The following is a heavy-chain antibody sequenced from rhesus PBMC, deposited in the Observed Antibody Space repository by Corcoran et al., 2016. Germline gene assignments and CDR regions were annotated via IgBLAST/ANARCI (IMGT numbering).Heavy chain of an antibody. J-gene: IGHJ4*01. CDR2: ISNVGCTT. V-gene: IGHV3-59*01. CDR3: ARAVCTGSGCYGDH. Sequence: EVQLVESGGGLAKPGGSLRLSCAASGFTFSDYYMHWVRQASGKGLEWVSRISNVGCTTWYANSGKGRFTISRENAKNTLYLQMASLRAEDTALYYCARAVCTGSGCYGDHWGQGVLVTVSS. CDR1: GFTFSDYY. D-gene: IGHD2-21*01.